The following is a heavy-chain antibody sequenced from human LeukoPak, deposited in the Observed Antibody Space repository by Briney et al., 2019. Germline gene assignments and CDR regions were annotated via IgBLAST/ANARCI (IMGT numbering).Heavy chain of an antibody. CDR2: IHISGST. D-gene: IGHD5-18*01. CDR1: GGAINTGSYY. CDR3: ARAGPMDTLYDY. J-gene: IGHJ4*02. V-gene: IGHV4-61*02. Sequence: PSQTLSLTCTATGGAINTGSYYWSWIRQPAGKGLEWIGRIHISGSTNSNPSLRSRVTISLDTSRNQFSLKLSSVTAADTAVYYCARAGPMDTLYDYWGQGTLVTVSS.